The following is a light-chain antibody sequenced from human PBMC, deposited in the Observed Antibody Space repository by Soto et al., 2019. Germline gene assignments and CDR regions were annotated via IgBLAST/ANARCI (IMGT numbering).Light chain of an antibody. V-gene: IGKV3-11*01. J-gene: IGKJ2*01. CDR2: DTS. Sequence: EIVLTQSPASLSLSPGERATLSCRASQSVDSFLAWYQQKPGRTPRLLIYDTSNRATGIPARFSGSGSGTDFTLTNSRLEPEDFAVYYCQVRTDWPPFKYTFGQGTKLEVK. CDR1: QSVDSF. CDR3: QVRTDWPPFKYT.